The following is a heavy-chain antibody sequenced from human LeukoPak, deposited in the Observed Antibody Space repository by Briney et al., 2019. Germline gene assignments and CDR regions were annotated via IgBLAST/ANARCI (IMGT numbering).Heavy chain of an antibody. CDR2: INHSGST. J-gene: IGHJ6*04. D-gene: IGHD2-2*01. CDR1: GGSFSGYY. V-gene: IGHV4-34*01. Sequence: SETLSLTCAVYGGSFSGYYWSWIRQPPGKGLEWIGEINHSGSTNYNPSLKSRVIISVDTSKNQFSLKLSSVTAADTAVYYCARTSDIVVVPAAYGMDVCGKGTTVTVSS. CDR3: ARTSDIVVVPAAYGMDV.